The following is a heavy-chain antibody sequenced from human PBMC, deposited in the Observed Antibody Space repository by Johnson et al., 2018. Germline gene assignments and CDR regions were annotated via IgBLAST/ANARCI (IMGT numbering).Heavy chain of an antibody. J-gene: IGHJ6*02. Sequence: QVQLVQSGGGVVQPGRSLRLSCAASGFTFSSYGMHWVRQAPGKGLEWVAVISYDGSNKYYADSVKGRFTISRDNSKNTLYLQMNSLRAEDTAVYYCAKVGLRTTLLLDGRDVWGQGTTVTVSS. CDR1: GFTFSSYG. CDR3: AKVGLRTTLLLDGRDV. D-gene: IGHD2/OR15-2a*01. CDR2: ISYDGSNK. V-gene: IGHV3-30*18.